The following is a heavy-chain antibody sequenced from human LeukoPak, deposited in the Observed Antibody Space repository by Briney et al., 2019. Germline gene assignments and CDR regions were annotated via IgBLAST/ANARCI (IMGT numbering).Heavy chain of an antibody. D-gene: IGHD3-10*01. CDR2: ISYDGSNK. Sequence: GGSLRLPCAASGFTFSSYAMHWVRQAPGKGLEWVAVISYDGSNKYYADSVKGRLTISRDNSKNTLYLQMNSLRAEDTAVYYCARVLLWFGEPSDFDYWGQGTLVTVSS. V-gene: IGHV3-30*04. CDR1: GFTFSSYA. J-gene: IGHJ4*02. CDR3: ARVLLWFGEPSDFDY.